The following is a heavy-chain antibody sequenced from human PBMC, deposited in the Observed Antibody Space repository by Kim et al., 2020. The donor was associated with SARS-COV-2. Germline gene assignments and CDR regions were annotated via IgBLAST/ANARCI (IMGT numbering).Heavy chain of an antibody. Sequence: GGSLRLSCTASGFTFSTYAMSWVRQAPGSGLEWVSSIGGNALNTYYSDSVKGRFTISRDNSKNTVYLQMNSLRAEDTAVYYCASRLIMMDYWGQGTLVTV. V-gene: IGHV3-23*01. J-gene: IGHJ4*02. CDR3: ASRLIMMDY. D-gene: IGHD3-16*01. CDR1: GFTFSTYA. CDR2: IGGNALNT.